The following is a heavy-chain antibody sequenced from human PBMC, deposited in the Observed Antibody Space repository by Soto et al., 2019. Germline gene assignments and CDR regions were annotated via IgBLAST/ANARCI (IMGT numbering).Heavy chain of an antibody. CDR1: GYTFTSHG. Sequence: ASVKVSCKTSGYTFTSHGISWVRWAPGRGLEWMGWISAYNGDTKYAQRVQDRVSMTTDTSTATAYIELRSLRFDDTAIYFSARGHWQPGYLEGFDFWGQGTPVTTAS. CDR3: ARGHWQPGYLEGFDF. J-gene: IGHJ4*02. D-gene: IGHD1-1*01. V-gene: IGHV1-18*04. CDR2: ISAYNGDT.